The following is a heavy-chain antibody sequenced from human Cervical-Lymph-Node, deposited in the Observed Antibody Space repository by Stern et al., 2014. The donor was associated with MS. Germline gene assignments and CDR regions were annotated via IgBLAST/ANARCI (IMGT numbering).Heavy chain of an antibody. CDR1: GYTLIELS. CDR2: FDPEDGET. CDR3: ATLSPGAGGNYYRHFDY. Sequence: QLVQSGAEVKKPGASVKVSCKVSGYTLIELSMHWVRQAPRKGLEWMGGFDPEDGETIYAQKFQGRVTMTEDTSTDTAYMELSSLRSEDTAVYYCATLSPGAGGNYYRHFDYWGQGTLVTVSS. V-gene: IGHV1-24*01. D-gene: IGHD1-26*01. J-gene: IGHJ4*02.